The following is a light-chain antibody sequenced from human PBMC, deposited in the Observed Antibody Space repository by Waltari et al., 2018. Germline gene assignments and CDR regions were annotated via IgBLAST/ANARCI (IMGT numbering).Light chain of an antibody. Sequence: QSVLTQPPSASGTPGQRVTISCSGGSSNIGDNIVNWSKQVPGTAPKLLIYRNDQRPSGVPDRFSGSKSGTSASLAISGLQSDDEADYYCAAWDDSLNGHWLFGGGTKLSVL. CDR2: RND. J-gene: IGLJ3*02. CDR1: SSNIGDNI. V-gene: IGLV1-44*01. CDR3: AAWDDSLNGHWL.